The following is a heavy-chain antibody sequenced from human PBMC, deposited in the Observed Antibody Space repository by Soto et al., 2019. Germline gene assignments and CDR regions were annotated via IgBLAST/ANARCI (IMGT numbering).Heavy chain of an antibody. CDR3: AAEKGIAVAGSRIYYGMDV. V-gene: IGHV1-58*01. Sequence: GASVKVSCKASGFTFTSSAVQWVRQARGQRLEWTGWIVVGSGNTNYAQKFQERVTITRDMSTSTAYMELSSLRSEDTAVYYCAAEKGIAVAGSRIYYGMDVWGQGTTVTVS. CDR2: IVVGSGNT. CDR1: GFTFTSSA. D-gene: IGHD6-19*01. J-gene: IGHJ6*02.